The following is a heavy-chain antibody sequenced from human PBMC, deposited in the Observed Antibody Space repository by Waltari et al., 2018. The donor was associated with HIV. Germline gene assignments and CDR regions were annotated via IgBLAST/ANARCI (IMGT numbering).Heavy chain of an antibody. Sequence: EVQLVETGGGLIQPGGSLRLSCAASGFTVSSNYMSWVRQAPGKGLEWVSVIYSGGSTYYADSVKGRFTISRDNSKNTLYLQMNSLRAEDTAVYYCARDGYGNYDVRGMDVWGQGTTVTVSS. V-gene: IGHV3-53*02. CDR2: IYSGGST. CDR1: GFTVSSNY. J-gene: IGHJ6*02. D-gene: IGHD4-17*01. CDR3: ARDGYGNYDVRGMDV.